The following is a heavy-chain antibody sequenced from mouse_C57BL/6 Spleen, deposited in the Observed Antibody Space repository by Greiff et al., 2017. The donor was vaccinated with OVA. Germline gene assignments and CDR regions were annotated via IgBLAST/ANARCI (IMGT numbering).Heavy chain of an antibody. CDR3: ARRSSGSKSYFDY. J-gene: IGHJ2*01. CDR2: ISSGSSAI. CDR1: GFTFSDYG. D-gene: IGHD3-2*02. V-gene: IGHV5-17*01. Sequence: EVKLVESGGGLVKPGGSLKLSCAASGFTFSDYGMHWVRQAPVKGLEWVAYISSGSSAIYYADTVKGRFTISRDNAKNTLFLQMTSLRSEDTAMYYCARRSSGSKSYFDYWGQGTTLTVSS.